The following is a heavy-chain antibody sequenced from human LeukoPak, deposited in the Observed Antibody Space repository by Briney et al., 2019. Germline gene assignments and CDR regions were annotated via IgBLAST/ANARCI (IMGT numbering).Heavy chain of an antibody. CDR1: GGSISSYY. CDR2: IYYSGST. V-gene: IGHV4-59*12. J-gene: IGHJ3*02. Sequence: PSETLSLTCTVSGGSISSYYWSWIRQPPGKGLEWIGYIYYSGSTYYNPSLKSRVTISVDTSKNQFSLKLSSVTAADTAVYYCARARITIFGVAPVDAFDIWGQGTMVTVSS. CDR3: ARARITIFGVAPVDAFDI. D-gene: IGHD3-3*01.